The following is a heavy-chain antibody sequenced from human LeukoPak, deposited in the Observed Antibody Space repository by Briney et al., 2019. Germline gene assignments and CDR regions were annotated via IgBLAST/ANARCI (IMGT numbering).Heavy chain of an antibody. CDR3: GRHMNNLQLWLDY. Sequence: GESLKISCKTSGYSFTSYWIVWVRQTPGKGLEWIGIVYPGDSDTRYNPSFQGQVTISADKSTATAFLHLSDLRASDTAIYYCGRHMNNLQLWLDYWGQGTVVTVSS. J-gene: IGHJ4*02. CDR1: GYSFTSYW. CDR2: VYPGDSDT. D-gene: IGHD1/OR15-1a*01. V-gene: IGHV5-51*01.